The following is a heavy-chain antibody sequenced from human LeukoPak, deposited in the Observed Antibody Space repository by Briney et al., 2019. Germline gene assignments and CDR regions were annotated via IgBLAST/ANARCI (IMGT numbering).Heavy chain of an antibody. CDR2: IKHSGST. J-gene: IGHJ5*02. V-gene: IGHV4-34*01. D-gene: IGHD2-2*01. Sequence: SETLSLTCAVYGGSFSGYYWSWIRQPPGKGLEWIGEIKHSGSTNYNPSLKSRVTISVDTSKNQFSLKLSSVTAADTAVYYCARNRAFLGYCSSTSCPRGNWFDPWGQGTLVTVSS. CDR3: ARNRAFLGYCSSTSCPRGNWFDP. CDR1: GGSFSGYY.